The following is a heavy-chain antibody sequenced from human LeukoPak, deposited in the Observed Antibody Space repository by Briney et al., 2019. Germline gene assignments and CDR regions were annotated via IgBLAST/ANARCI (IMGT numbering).Heavy chain of an antibody. CDR2: INWNGGST. Sequence: GGSLRFSCAASGFTFDDYGMSWVRQAPGKGLEWVSGINWNGGSTGYADSVKGRFTISRDNAKNSLYLQMNSLRAEDTALYHCARDKGAIAADWGQGTLVTVSS. CDR1: GFTFDDYG. CDR3: ARDKGAIAAD. J-gene: IGHJ4*02. D-gene: IGHD6-13*01. V-gene: IGHV3-20*01.